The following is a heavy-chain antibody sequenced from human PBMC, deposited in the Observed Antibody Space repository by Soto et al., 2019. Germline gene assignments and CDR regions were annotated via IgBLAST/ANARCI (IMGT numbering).Heavy chain of an antibody. CDR3: ARLGGIQLWYKLDF. V-gene: IGHV4-59*08. CDR1: GGSISNYY. CDR2: IYYSGST. Sequence: QVQLQESGPGLVKPSETLSLTCTVSGGSISNYYWSWIRQPPGKGLEWIGYIYYSGSTNYNPSLMSRGTISVDTSKNQFSLKLSAVTAGRTAVYYSARLGGIQLWYKLDFWGQGTLVTVSS. D-gene: IGHD5-18*01. J-gene: IGHJ4*02.